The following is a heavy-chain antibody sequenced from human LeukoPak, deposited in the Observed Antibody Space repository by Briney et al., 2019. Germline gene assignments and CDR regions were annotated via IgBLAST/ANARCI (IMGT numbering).Heavy chain of an antibody. CDR3: ARVIAAAGLYYYYMDV. D-gene: IGHD6-13*01. Sequence: PSETLSLTCTVSGGSISSTSYYWGWIRQPPGKGLEWIGSIYYSGSTYYNPSLKSRVTISVDTSKNQFSLKLSSVTAADTAVYYCARVIAAAGLYYYYMDVWGKGTTVTISS. CDR2: IYYSGST. J-gene: IGHJ6*03. V-gene: IGHV4-39*07. CDR1: GGSISSTSYY.